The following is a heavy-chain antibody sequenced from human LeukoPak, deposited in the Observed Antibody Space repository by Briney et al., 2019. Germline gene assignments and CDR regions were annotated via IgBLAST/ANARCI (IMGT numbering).Heavy chain of an antibody. J-gene: IGHJ4*02. D-gene: IGHD3-10*01. Sequence: SETLSLACTVSGDSISSRTYYWGWVRQPPGKGLEWIGSIFYSGSTYYNPSLKSRVTISVETSKSQVSLKLNSVTAADTAVFYCARLYAGTRPPDYWGQGILVTVSS. CDR2: IFYSGST. V-gene: IGHV4-39*01. CDR1: GDSISSRTYY. CDR3: ARLYAGTRPPDY.